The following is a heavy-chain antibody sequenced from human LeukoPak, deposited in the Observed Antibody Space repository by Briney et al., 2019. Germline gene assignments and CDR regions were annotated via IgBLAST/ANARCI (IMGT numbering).Heavy chain of an antibody. Sequence: GGSLRLSCEASGFSFDDYAMHWVRQAPGKGLEWVSGITYNSGTIGYAEAVKGRFTISRDNAKNSLYLQMNSLRAEDTAVYYCATQSYGLFDYWGQGTLVTVSS. J-gene: IGHJ4*02. CDR1: GFSFDDYA. D-gene: IGHD3-10*01. V-gene: IGHV3-9*01. CDR3: ATQSYGLFDY. CDR2: ITYNSGTI.